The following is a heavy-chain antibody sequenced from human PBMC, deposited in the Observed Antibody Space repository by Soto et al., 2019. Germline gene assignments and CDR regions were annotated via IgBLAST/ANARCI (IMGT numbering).Heavy chain of an antibody. CDR1: GGSVSSSSYY. Sequence: SETLSLTCTVSGGSVSSSSYYWGWLRQPPGKGLEWIGSVYYSGSTYYDPSLESRVTISVDKSNSQFSLKLMSLSAADTALYYCGRLEGLATLSHYFDYWGQGALVTVPS. CDR2: VYYSGST. V-gene: IGHV4-39*01. D-gene: IGHD3-9*01. J-gene: IGHJ4*02. CDR3: GRLEGLATLSHYFDY.